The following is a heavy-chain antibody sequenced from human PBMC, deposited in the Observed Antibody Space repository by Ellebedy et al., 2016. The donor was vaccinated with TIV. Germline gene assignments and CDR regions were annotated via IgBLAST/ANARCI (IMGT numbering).Heavy chain of an antibody. Sequence: MPSETLSLTCAVSGGSISSNHWWSWVRQPPGKGLEWIGEIYHRGSTNYNPSLKSRVTISVDKSKNQFSLRLTSATAADTAVYFCARRRDAYNYYFDSWGQGTLVTVSS. V-gene: IGHV4-4*02. D-gene: IGHD5-24*01. J-gene: IGHJ4*02. CDR3: ARRRDAYNYYFDS. CDR2: IYHRGST. CDR1: GGSISSNHW.